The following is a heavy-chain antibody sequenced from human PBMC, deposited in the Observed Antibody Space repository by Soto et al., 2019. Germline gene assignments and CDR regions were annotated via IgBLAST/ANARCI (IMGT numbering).Heavy chain of an antibody. V-gene: IGHV4-34*01. CDR1: GGSFSGYY. J-gene: IGHJ4*02. CDR2: INHSGST. D-gene: IGHD3-9*01. Sequence: SETLSLTCAVYGGSFSGYYWSWIRQPPGKGLEWIGEINHSGSTNYNPSLKSRVTISVDTSKNQFSLKLSSVTAADTAVYYCARRRVDYDILTVFDYWGQGTLVTVSS. CDR3: ARRRVDYDILTVFDY.